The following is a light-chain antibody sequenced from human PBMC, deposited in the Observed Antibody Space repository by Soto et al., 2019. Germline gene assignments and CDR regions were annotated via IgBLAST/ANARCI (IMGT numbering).Light chain of an antibody. CDR3: ETGDSSLSAVV. V-gene: IGLV1-51*01. CDR2: DNN. CDR1: SSNIGNNY. J-gene: IGLJ2*01. Sequence: QSALTQPPSLSAAPGQRVTISCSGSSSNIGNNYVSWYQQLPGTAPKLLIYDNNKRPSGVPDRFSGSKSGASATLGITGLQTGDEADYHCETGDSSLSAVVFGGGTKVTVL.